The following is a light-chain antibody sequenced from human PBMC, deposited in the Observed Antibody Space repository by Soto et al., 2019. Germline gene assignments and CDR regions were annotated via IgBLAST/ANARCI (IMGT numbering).Light chain of an antibody. CDR3: QVWDTTYV. CDR1: NIGSRS. V-gene: IGLV3-21*04. CDR2: YDS. J-gene: IGLJ1*01. Sequence: SYELTQPPSVSVAPGQTARITCGGDNIGSRSVHWYQQKPGQAPVLVISYDSDRPSGIPERFSGSNSGNTATLTISRVVAGDEADYYCQVWDTTYVFGSGTKLTVL.